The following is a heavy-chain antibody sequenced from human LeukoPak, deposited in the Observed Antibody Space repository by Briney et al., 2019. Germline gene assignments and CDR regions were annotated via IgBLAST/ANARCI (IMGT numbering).Heavy chain of an antibody. CDR2: ISGSAGST. J-gene: IGHJ4*02. D-gene: IGHD3-22*01. V-gene: IGHV3-23*01. Sequence: GGSLRLSCAASGFTFSSCAMSWVRQAPGKGLEWVSAISGSAGSTYYADSVKGRFTISRDNSKNTLYLQMNSLRAEYAALYYXXXGFSDTSGYYFDSWGQGTLVTVSS. CDR1: GFTFSSCA. CDR3: XXGFSDTSGYYFDS.